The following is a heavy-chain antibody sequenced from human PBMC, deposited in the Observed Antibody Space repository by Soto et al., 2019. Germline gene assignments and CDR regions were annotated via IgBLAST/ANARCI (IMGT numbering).Heavy chain of an antibody. V-gene: IGHV3-30-3*01. CDR2: ISSDVNYK. J-gene: IGHJ4*02. Sequence: QVQLVESGGGVVQPGRSLRLSCAASGFTFSSYALHWVRQAPGKGLDWVAVISSDVNYKYYADSVKGRVTISRDNSQNTLYLQMNSQRAEDTGVYYCARQKHRRVWLFDFWGQGTLVTVSS. CDR3: ARQKHRRVWLFDF. D-gene: IGHD5-12*01. CDR1: GFTFSSYA.